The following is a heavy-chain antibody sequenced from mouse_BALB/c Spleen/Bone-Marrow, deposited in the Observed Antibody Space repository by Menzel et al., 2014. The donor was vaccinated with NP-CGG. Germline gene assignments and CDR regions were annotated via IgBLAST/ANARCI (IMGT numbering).Heavy chain of an antibody. D-gene: IGHD2-10*02. Sequence: EVKVVESGGGLVQPGGSRKLSCAASGSTFSSFGMHWVRQAPEKGLEWVAYISSGSSTIYYADTVKGRFTISRDNPKNTRVRQMARLRAEDTAMYCCAREYGNCGAPWYCDVWGAGTTVTVSS. CDR3: AREYGNCGAPWYCDV. J-gene: IGHJ1*01. V-gene: IGHV5-17*02. CDR1: GSTFSSFG. CDR2: ISSGSSTI.